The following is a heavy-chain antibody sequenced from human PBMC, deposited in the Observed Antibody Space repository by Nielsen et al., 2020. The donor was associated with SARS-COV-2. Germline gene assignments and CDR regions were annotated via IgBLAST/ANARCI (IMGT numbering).Heavy chain of an antibody. D-gene: IGHD3-10*01. V-gene: IGHV4-34*01. Sequence: SETLSLTCAVYGGSFSGYYWSWIRQPPGKGLEWIGEINHSGSTNYNPSLKSRVTISVDTSKNQFSLKLSSVTAADTAVYYCARGKYYGSGSPMVLPYYYYGMDVWGQGTTVTVSS. CDR2: INHSGST. CDR1: GGSFSGYY. J-gene: IGHJ6*02. CDR3: ARGKYYGSGSPMVLPYYYYGMDV.